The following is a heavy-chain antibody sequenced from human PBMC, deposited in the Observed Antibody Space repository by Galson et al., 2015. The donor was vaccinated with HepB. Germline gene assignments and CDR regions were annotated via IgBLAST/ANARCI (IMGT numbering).Heavy chain of an antibody. J-gene: IGHJ4*02. CDR1: GFTFSSYG. CDR2: ISYDGSNK. V-gene: IGHV3-30*03. D-gene: IGHD3-10*01. CDR3: GRFGSGSYNFDY. Sequence: SLRLSCAASGFTFSSYGMHWVRQAPGKGLEWVAVISYDGSNKYYADSVKGRFTISRDNSKNTLYLQMNSLRAEDTAVYYCGRFGSGSYNFDYWGQGTLVTVSS.